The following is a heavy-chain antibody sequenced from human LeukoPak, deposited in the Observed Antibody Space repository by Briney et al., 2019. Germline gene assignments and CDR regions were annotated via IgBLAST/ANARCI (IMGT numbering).Heavy chain of an antibody. CDR2: ISAYNGNT. Sequence: GSVHVTCQGSGYTFTSYSISEVRQAPGQGLEWMGWISAYNGNTNYAQKLQGRVTMTTDTSTSTAYMELRSLRSDDTAVYYCASHDYWGQGTLVTVSS. J-gene: IGHJ4*02. CDR1: GYTFTSYS. V-gene: IGHV1-18*01. CDR3: ASHDY.